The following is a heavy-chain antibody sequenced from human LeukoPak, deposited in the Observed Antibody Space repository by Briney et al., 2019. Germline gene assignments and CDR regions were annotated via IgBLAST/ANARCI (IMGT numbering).Heavy chain of an antibody. CDR3: ARDAVGATCMGY. Sequence: GASVKVSCKASGYTVTSYGISWVRQAPGQGLEWMGWISAYNGNTNYAQKLQGRVTMTTDTSTSTAYMELRSLRSDNTAVYYCARDAVGATCMGYWGQGTLVTVSS. D-gene: IGHD1-26*01. J-gene: IGHJ4*02. CDR2: ISAYNGNT. V-gene: IGHV1-18*01. CDR1: GYTVTSYG.